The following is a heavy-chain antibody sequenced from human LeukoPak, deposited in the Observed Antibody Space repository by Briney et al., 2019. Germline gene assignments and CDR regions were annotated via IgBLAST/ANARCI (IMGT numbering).Heavy chain of an antibody. CDR3: ARHDKGNIGTFDY. J-gene: IGHJ4*02. D-gene: IGHD2/OR15-2a*01. CDR2: ISFGGDT. CDR1: GGSITATRSY. Sequence: SDTLSLTCSVSGGSITATRSYGAWVRQPPGKGLEWIASISFGGDTYYTPSLESRVLISVDTSKNTFSLRLTSVTAADTAVYYCARHDKGNIGTFDYWGQGTLVTVSS. V-gene: IGHV4-39*01.